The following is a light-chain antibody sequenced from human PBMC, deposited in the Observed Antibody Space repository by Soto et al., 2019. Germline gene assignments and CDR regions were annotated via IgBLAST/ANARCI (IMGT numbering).Light chain of an antibody. J-gene: IGKJ1*01. Sequence: DIQMTQSPSTLSASVGDRVTITGRVSQSISSWLAWYQQKPGKAPKILIYDASSLASGVPSRFSGSGSGTDFTLTISSLEPEDFAVYYCQQRSNWPRTFGQGTKVDIK. CDR1: QSISSW. CDR3: QQRSNWPRT. V-gene: IGKV1-5*01. CDR2: DAS.